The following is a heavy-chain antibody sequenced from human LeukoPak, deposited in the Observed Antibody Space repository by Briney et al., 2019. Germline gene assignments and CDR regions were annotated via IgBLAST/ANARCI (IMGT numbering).Heavy chain of an antibody. CDR3: ARDATTATGWVYMDV. Sequence: GGSLRLSCAASGFTFSRFWMNWVRQAPGKGLEWVSHISTSGSTIYYANSVKGRFTISRDNAKNSLYLQMNSLRAEDTALYYCARDATTATGWVYMDVWGKGTTVTISS. J-gene: IGHJ6*03. D-gene: IGHD6-13*01. V-gene: IGHV3-48*03. CDR1: GFTFSRFW. CDR2: ISTSGSTI.